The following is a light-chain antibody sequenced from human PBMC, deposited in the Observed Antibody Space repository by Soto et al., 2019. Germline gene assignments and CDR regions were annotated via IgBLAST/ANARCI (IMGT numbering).Light chain of an antibody. CDR3: QQVNSYPLT. CDR2: ATS. V-gene: IGKV1-12*01. Sequence: DIQMTQSPSSVSASVGDRVTITCRASQAISTWIAWYQQKPGKAPNLLIYATSTLQSGVPSRFSGSGSGTDFTLTISSLQPEDFATYYCQQVNSYPLTFGGGTKVDIK. J-gene: IGKJ4*01. CDR1: QAISTW.